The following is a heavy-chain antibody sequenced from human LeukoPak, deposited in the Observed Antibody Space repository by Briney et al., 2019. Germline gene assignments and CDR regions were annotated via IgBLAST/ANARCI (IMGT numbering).Heavy chain of an antibody. CDR3: ARDLGPYYDSSGYFVY. Sequence: GPSVKVSCKASGGTFSSYAISWVRQAPGQGLEWMGRIIPIFGTANYAQKFPGRVRITTNESTSTAYMELSSLRSEDTAVYYCARDLGPYYDSSGYFVYWGQGTLVTVSS. CDR2: IIPIFGTA. CDR1: GGTFSSYA. J-gene: IGHJ4*02. D-gene: IGHD3-22*01. V-gene: IGHV1-69*05.